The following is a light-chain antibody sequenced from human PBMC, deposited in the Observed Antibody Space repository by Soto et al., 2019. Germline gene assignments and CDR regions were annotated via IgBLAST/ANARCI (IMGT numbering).Light chain of an antibody. J-gene: IGKJ1*01. Sequence: DIVMTQSPASLSVSPGERATLSCRASQSVSSRLAWYQQKPGQAPRLLIYDASTRATGIPGRFSGSGSGTEFTLTISRLEPEDFAVYYCQQYGSSPLTFGQGTKVDTK. V-gene: IGKV3-20*01. CDR1: QSVSSR. CDR3: QQYGSSPLT. CDR2: DAS.